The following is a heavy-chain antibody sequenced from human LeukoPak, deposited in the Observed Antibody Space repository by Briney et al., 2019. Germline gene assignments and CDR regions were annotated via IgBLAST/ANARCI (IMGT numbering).Heavy chain of an antibody. D-gene: IGHD3-10*01. CDR1: GGSISSYY. J-gene: IGHJ4*02. CDR3: ARHSLAFGELAY. V-gene: IGHV4-4*09. Sequence: SETLSLTCTVSGGSISSYYWSWIRQPPGKGLEWIGYIYTSGSTNYNPSLKSRVTISVDTSKNQFSLKLSSVTAADTAVYYCARHSLAFGELAYWGQGTLVTVSS. CDR2: IYTSGST.